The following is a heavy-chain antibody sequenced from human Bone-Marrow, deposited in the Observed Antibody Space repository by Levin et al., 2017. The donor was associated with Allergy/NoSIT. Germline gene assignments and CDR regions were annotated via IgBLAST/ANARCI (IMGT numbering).Heavy chain of an antibody. CDR1: GYSIRSGYY. CDR3: ARVDTVKSYYGLDI. V-gene: IGHV4-38-2*02. J-gene: IGHJ6*02. CDR2: IDNSGSV. D-gene: IGHD5-18*01. Sequence: SETLSLTCSVSGYSIRSGYYWGWVRLPPGRGLEWIGMIDNSGSVSYNPSLKSRVTILIDTSENQVSLTVTSATAADTAVYFCARVDTVKSYYGLDIWGQGTTVTVSS.